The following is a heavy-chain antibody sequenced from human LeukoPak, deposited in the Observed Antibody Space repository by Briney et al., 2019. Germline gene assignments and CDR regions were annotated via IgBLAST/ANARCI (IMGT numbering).Heavy chain of an antibody. Sequence: PGGSLRLSCAASGFTFNMYGMHWVRQAPGKGLQWVAVIGYDGSNKDYADSVKGRFTISRDNSKYTVYLQMNSLRAEDTAVYYCAKSYGSGSSAGYYYYMDVWGKGTTVTISS. CDR1: GFTFNMYG. J-gene: IGHJ6*03. CDR2: IGYDGSNK. D-gene: IGHD3-10*01. V-gene: IGHV3-30*18. CDR3: AKSYGSGSSAGYYYYMDV.